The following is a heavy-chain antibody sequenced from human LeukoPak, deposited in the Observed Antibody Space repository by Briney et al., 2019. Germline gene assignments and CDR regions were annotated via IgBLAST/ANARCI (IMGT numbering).Heavy chain of an antibody. J-gene: IGHJ4*02. CDR2: ISSSGSTI. CDR1: GFTFSDYY. D-gene: IGHD3-22*01. CDR3: ARVRGRSSGYYYLDY. Sequence: GGSLRLSCAASGFTFSDYYMSWIRQAPGKGLEWVSYISSSGSTIHYADSVKGRFTISRDNAKNSLYLQMNSLRAEDTAVYYCARVRGRSSGYYYLDYWGQGTLVTVSS. V-gene: IGHV3-11*01.